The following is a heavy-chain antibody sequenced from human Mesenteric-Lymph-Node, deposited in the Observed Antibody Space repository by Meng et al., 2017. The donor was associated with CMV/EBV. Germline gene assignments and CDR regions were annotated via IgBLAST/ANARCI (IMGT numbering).Heavy chain of an antibody. D-gene: IGHD3-10*01. CDR3: AKSGRPKTDYYYGMDV. CDR2: ISGSGGST. V-gene: IGHV3-23*01. J-gene: IGHJ6*02. Sequence: GESLKISCAASGFTFSSYAMSWVRQAPGKGLEWVSAISGSGGSTYYADSVKGRFTISRDNSKNTLYLHMNSLRTEDTAVYYCAKSGRPKTDYYYGMDVWGQGTTVTVSS. CDR1: GFTFSSYA.